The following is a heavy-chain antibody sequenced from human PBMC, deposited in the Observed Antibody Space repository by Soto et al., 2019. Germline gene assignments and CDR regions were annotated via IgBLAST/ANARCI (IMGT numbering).Heavy chain of an antibody. CDR3: ARQYYYDSSGYYRFDY. CDR1: GGSISSYY. Sequence: PSETLSLTCTVSGGSISSYYWSWIRQPPGKGLEWIGYIYYSGSTNYNPSLKSRVTISVDTSKNQFSLKLSSVTAADTAVYYCARQYYYDSSGYYRFDYWGQGTLVTVSS. V-gene: IGHV4-59*08. CDR2: IYYSGST. J-gene: IGHJ4*02. D-gene: IGHD3-22*01.